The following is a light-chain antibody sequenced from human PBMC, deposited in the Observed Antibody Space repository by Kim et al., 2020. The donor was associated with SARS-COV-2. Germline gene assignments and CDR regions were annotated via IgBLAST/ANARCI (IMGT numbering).Light chain of an antibody. CDR2: GKN. CDR3: NSRDSSGHVV. Sequence: VALGQTVRITCQGDSLRKYYANWYQQKPGQAPLLVIYGKNNRPSGIPDRFSGTSSGNTGSLTITGAQAEDEADYYCNSRDSSGHVVFGGGTKLTVL. V-gene: IGLV3-19*01. J-gene: IGLJ2*01. CDR1: SLRKYY.